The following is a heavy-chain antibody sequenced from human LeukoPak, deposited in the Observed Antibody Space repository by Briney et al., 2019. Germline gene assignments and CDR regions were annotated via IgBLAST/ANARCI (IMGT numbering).Heavy chain of an antibody. CDR3: ARDSLTMIVGRQKRGLDY. V-gene: IGHV3-7*01. D-gene: IGHD3-22*01. Sequence: GGSLRLSCAASGFTFSSYAMSWVRQAPGKGLEWVANIKQDGSEKYYVDSVKGRFTISRDNAKNSLYLEMNSLRAEDTAVYYCARDSLTMIVGRQKRGLDYWGQGTLVTVSS. CDR1: GFTFSSYA. J-gene: IGHJ4*02. CDR2: IKQDGSEK.